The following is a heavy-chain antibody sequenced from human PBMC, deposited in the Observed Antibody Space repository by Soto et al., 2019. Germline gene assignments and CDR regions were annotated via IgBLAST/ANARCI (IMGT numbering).Heavy chain of an antibody. CDR2: IYYSGST. Sequence: SETRSLACPVAGGCISRGDSYWYRIRQPPGKGLEWIGYIYYSGSTYYKPSLKSRVTISVDTSKNQFSLKLSSVTAADTAVYYCARDASELRRTGLKTYYYDSSGYVFDYWGQGTLVTVSS. CDR3: ARDASELRRTGLKTYYYDSSGYVFDY. J-gene: IGHJ4*02. V-gene: IGHV4-30-4*01. CDR1: GGCISRGDSY. D-gene: IGHD3-22*01.